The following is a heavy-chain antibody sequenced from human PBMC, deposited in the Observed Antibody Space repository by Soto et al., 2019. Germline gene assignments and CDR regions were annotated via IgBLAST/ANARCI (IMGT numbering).Heavy chain of an antibody. CDR3: ATHGRYYAASGPKYFQY. V-gene: IGHV4-31*03. CDR1: GGSMSRGGYY. Sequence: SETLSLTCTVSGGSMSRGGYYGSWIRQYPGKGLECIGYIYYSGSTNYNPSLRSRVAISLDTSKHQFSLKLTSVTAADTAAYYCATHGRYYAASGPKYFQYWGQGTVVTFSS. D-gene: IGHD2-15*01. CDR2: IYYSGST. J-gene: IGHJ1*01.